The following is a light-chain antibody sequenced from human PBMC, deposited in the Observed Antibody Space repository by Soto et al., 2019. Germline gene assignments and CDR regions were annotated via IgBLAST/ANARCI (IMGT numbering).Light chain of an antibody. J-gene: IGKJ1*01. Sequence: EIVLTQSPGTLSLTTGERATLSCRASQSVSSSYFAWYQQKPGQAPRPLIYGASSRATGIPDRFSGSGSGTDFTLTISRLEPEDFAVYYCQQYGSSPGTFGQGTKVDIK. CDR1: QSVSSSY. CDR3: QQYGSSPGT. V-gene: IGKV3-20*01. CDR2: GAS.